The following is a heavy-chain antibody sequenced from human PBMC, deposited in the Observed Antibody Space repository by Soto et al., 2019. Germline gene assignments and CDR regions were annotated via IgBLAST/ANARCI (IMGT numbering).Heavy chain of an antibody. J-gene: IGHJ4*02. Sequence: QVQLVESGGGVVQPGRSLRLSCAASGFTFSSYGMHWVRQAPGKGLEWVAVIWYDGSNKYYADSVKGRFTISRDNSKNTLYLQMNSLRAEDTAVYYCARTAFYYDSNGYFFDYWGQGTLVTVSS. CDR2: IWYDGSNK. CDR1: GFTFSSYG. CDR3: ARTAFYYDSNGYFFDY. V-gene: IGHV3-33*01. D-gene: IGHD3-22*01.